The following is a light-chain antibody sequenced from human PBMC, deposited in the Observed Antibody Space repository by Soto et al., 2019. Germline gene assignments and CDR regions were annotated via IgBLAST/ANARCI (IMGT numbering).Light chain of an antibody. V-gene: IGLV2-18*02. CDR1: SSDVGGYNR. J-gene: IGLJ1*01. CDR2: EVS. Sequence: QSVLTQPPSVSGSPGQSVTISCTGTSSDVGGYNRVSWYQQPPDTAPKVMIYEVSNRPSGVPDRFSGSKSGNTASLTISGLQAEDEADYYCRSFTTSSTYVFGTGTKVTVL. CDR3: RSFTTSSTYV.